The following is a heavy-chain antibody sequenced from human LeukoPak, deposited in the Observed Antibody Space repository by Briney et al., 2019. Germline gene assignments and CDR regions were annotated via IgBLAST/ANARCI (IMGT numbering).Heavy chain of an antibody. CDR3: VKVSSTVGATYFDY. CDR2: VTSDGGTT. Sequence: GGSLRLSCSASGFTFSSYAMHWVRQAPGEELEYISGVTSDGGTTYHADSVKGRFTISRDNSMNTLYLQMSSLRVEDTAVYYCVKVSSTVGATYFDYWGQGTLVTVSS. CDR1: GFTFSSYA. D-gene: IGHD1-26*01. J-gene: IGHJ4*02. V-gene: IGHV3-64D*06.